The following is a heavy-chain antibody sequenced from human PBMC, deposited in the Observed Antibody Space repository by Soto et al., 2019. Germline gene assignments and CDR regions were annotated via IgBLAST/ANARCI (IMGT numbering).Heavy chain of an antibody. D-gene: IGHD3-10*01. V-gene: IGHV3-23*01. Sequence: QLLQSGGGLVQPGGSLTLSCAASGFTFGTTDMSWVRQAPGEGLEWVSTIDGSGGITYYADSVKGRFTISRDNSRNTVYLQMNSLGGDDTALYFWLKNSGWFKTWGQGALVTVSS. CDR1: GFTFGTTD. CDR2: IDGSGGIT. J-gene: IGHJ5*02. CDR3: LKNSGWFKT.